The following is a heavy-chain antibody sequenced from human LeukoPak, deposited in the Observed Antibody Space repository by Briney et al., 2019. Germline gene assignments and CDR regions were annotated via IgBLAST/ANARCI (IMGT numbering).Heavy chain of an antibody. J-gene: IGHJ4*02. CDR1: GFSLSSSGMR. CDR3: ARTPYCGGDCYVDY. D-gene: IGHD2-21*02. V-gene: IGHV2-70*04. Sequence: SGPALLKPTQTLTLTCTFSGFSLSSSGMRVSWIRQPPGKAREWLARLDWNDDKFYSTSLKTRLTISKDTSKNQVVLTMTNMDPVDTATYYCARTPYCGGDCYVDYWGQGTLVTVSS. CDR2: LDWNDDK.